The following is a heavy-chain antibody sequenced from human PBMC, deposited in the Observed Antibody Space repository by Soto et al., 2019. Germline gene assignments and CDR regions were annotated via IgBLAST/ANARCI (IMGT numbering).Heavy chain of an antibody. Sequence: QVQLVQSGAEVKKTGSSVKVSCKASGGNFSSYAISWLRQAPGQGLEWMGGISPIFGTANYAQKFQGRVTSTEVESTSTAAMELSSLRYEDKAVDYGARGKTSEVFDYWGQGTLVTVSS. CDR2: ISPIFGTA. CDR3: ARGKTSEVFDY. CDR1: GGNFSSYA. D-gene: IGHD3-10*01. J-gene: IGHJ4*02. V-gene: IGHV1-69*01.